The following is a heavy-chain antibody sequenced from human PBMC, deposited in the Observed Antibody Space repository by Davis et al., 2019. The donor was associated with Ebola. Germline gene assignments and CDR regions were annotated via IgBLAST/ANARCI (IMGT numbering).Heavy chain of an antibody. V-gene: IGHV3-33*01. CDR2: IWYDGSNK. J-gene: IGHJ6*02. Sequence: PGGSLRLSCAASGFTFSSYGMHWVRQAPGKGLEWVAVIWYDGSNKYYADSVKGRFTISRDNSKNTLYLQMNSLRAEDTAVYYCARGPMVRGVIGYYYYGMDVWGQGTTVTVSS. CDR1: GFTFSSYG. D-gene: IGHD3-10*01. CDR3: ARGPMVRGVIGYYYYGMDV.